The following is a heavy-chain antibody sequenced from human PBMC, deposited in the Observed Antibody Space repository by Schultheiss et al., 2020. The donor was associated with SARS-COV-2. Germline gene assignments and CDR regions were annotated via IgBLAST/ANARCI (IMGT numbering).Heavy chain of an antibody. CDR1: GFTVSSNY. J-gene: IGHJ5*02. CDR2: IWYDGSNK. CDR3: ARELSSPEENWFDP. V-gene: IGHV3-33*08. Sequence: GGSLRLSCAASGFTVSSNYMSWVRQAPGKGLEWVAVIWYDGSNKYYADSVKGRFTISRDNSKNTLYLQMNSLRAEDTAVYYCARELSSPEENWFDPWGQGTLVTVSS.